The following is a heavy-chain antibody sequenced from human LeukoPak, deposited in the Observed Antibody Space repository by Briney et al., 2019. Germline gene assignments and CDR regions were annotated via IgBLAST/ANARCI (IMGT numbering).Heavy chain of an antibody. V-gene: IGHV1-8*01. D-gene: IGHD3-22*01. CDR1: GYTFTSYD. J-gene: IGHJ6*03. CDR2: MNPNSGNT. Sequence: ASVKVSCKASGYTFTSYDINWVRQATGQGLEWMGWMNPNSGNTGYAQKFQGRVTMTRNTSISTAYMELSSLRSEDTAVYYCARGLYYDSSGYYYEDYYYYYMDVWGKGTTVTVSS. CDR3: ARGLYYDSSGYYYEDYYYYYMDV.